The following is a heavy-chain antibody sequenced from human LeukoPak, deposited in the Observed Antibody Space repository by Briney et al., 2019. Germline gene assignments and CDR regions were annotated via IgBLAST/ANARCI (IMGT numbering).Heavy chain of an antibody. CDR1: GYSFTSYW. Sequence: GESLKFSCKGSGYSFTSYWIHWVRQMPGKRLEWMGIIFPGDSDTKYSPSFQGHVTISADKSISTAYLQWSSLKASDTAMYSCAKVGTPQGGGTGYYDAPAVWGQGTLVTVSS. CDR3: AKVGTPQGGGTGYYDAPAV. V-gene: IGHV5-51*01. CDR2: IFPGDSDT. J-gene: IGHJ4*02. D-gene: IGHD3-9*01.